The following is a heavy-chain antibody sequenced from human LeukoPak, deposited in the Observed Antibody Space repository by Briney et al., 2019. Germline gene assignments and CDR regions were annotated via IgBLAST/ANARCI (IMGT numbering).Heavy chain of an antibody. Sequence: SETLSLTCAVSGGSISSGGYSWSWIRQPPGKGLEWIGEINHSGSTNYNPSLKSRVTISVDTSKNQFSLKLSSVTAADTAVYYCASGRGRPHYYMDVWGKGTTVTVSS. J-gene: IGHJ6*03. D-gene: IGHD6-25*01. CDR3: ASGRGRPHYYMDV. V-gene: IGHV4-30-2*01. CDR2: INHSGST. CDR1: GGSISSGGYS.